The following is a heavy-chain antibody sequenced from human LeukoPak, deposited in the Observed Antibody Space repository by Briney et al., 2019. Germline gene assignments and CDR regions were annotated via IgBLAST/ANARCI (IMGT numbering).Heavy chain of an antibody. CDR2: INPNSGDT. J-gene: IGHJ5*02. CDR1: GYTFTGYY. D-gene: IGHD6-13*01. Sequence: ASVKVSCKASGYTFTGYYMHWVRQAPGQGLEWMGWINPNSGDTNYAQKFQGRVTMTRDTSISTAYMELSRLRSDDTAVYYCARDAVAAALNWFDPWGQGTLVTVSS. CDR3: ARDAVAAALNWFDP. V-gene: IGHV1-2*02.